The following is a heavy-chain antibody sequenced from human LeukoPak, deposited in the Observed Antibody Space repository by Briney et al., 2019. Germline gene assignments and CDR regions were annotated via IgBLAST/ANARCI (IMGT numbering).Heavy chain of an antibody. CDR2: IYYSGST. CDR3: ARNYGSGSYVLF. CDR1: GGSISSYY. J-gene: IGHJ4*02. Sequence: SETLSLTCTVSGGSISSYYWSWIRQPPGKGLEWIGYIYYSGSTNYNPSLKSRVTISVDTSKNQFSLKLSSVTAADTAVYYCARNYGSGSYVLFWGQGTLVTVSS. V-gene: IGHV4-59*01. D-gene: IGHD3-10*01.